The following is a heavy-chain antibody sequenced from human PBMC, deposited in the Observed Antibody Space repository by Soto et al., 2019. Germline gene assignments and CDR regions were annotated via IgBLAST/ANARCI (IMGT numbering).Heavy chain of an antibody. CDR2: INAGNGNT. CDR3: ARLTGTPFQDAFDI. Sequence: ASVKVSCKASGYTFTSYAMHWVRQAPGQRLERMGWINAGNGNTKYSQKFQGRVTITRDTSASTAYMELSSLRSEDTAVYYCARLTGTPFQDAFDIWGQGTMVTVSS. V-gene: IGHV1-3*01. D-gene: IGHD1-20*01. J-gene: IGHJ3*02. CDR1: GYTFTSYA.